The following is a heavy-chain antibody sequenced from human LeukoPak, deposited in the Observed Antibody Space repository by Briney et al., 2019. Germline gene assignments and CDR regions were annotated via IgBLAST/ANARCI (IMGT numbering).Heavy chain of an antibody. CDR1: GFNFANHA. Sequence: PGGSLRLSCAASGFNFANHAMSWVRQTPGKGLEWVSAISGGGDITYYADSVTGRFTISRDNSKDTLFLQMHSLRPGDTAVYYCAKGVARNYYCGMDVWGQGTTVTVSS. J-gene: IGHJ6*02. V-gene: IGHV3-23*01. D-gene: IGHD1-14*01. CDR2: ISGGGDIT. CDR3: AKGVARNYYCGMDV.